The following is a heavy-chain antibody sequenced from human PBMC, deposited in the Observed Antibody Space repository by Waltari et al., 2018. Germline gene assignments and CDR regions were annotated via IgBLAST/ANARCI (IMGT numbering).Heavy chain of an antibody. Sequence: EVQLVESGGGLVQPGGSLRLSCAASGFTFSTFSMTWVRQSPGKGLEWVSFISGSGGTTFYAASVKGRFTMSRDNSKNMVYLQMNSLRAEDTAIYYCAKAVTLVKRASFDHWGQGTLVTVSS. D-gene: IGHD3-10*01. J-gene: IGHJ4*02. CDR1: GFTFSTFS. CDR3: AKAVTLVKRASFDH. CDR2: ISGSGGTT. V-gene: IGHV3-23*04.